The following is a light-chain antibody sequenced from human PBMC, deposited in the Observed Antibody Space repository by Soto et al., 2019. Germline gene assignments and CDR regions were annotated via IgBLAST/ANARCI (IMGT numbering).Light chain of an antibody. J-gene: IGLJ1*01. Sequence: QSVLAQPASMSGSPGQSITISCTGTSSDVGAYNSVSWYQQHPHRAPQVIIYKGTQRPSGVSNRFSGSTSGNAASLTISALQTDDEADYFCCSSAPESTYVCGTGTKLTVL. CDR2: KGT. CDR3: CSSAPESTYV. CDR1: SSDVGAYNS. V-gene: IGLV2-23*01.